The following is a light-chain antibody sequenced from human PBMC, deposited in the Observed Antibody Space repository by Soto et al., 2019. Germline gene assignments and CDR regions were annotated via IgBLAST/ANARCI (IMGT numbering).Light chain of an antibody. Sequence: EIVLTQSPGTLSLSPGERATLSCRASQSVSSSYLAWYQQKPGQAPRLLIYGSSSRATGIPDRFSVSGSGTKFTITISRMESEDFAVYSCLQYGSSPWTFGQWT. V-gene: IGKV3-20*01. CDR2: GSS. CDR3: LQYGSSPWT. CDR1: QSVSSSY. J-gene: IGKJ1*01.